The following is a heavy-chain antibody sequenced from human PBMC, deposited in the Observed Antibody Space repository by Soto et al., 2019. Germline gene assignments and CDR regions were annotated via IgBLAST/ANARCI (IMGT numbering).Heavy chain of an antibody. V-gene: IGHV1-46*01. J-gene: IGHJ3*02. CDR2: INPSGGST. Sequence: ASVKVSCKASGYTFTSYYMHWVRQAPGQGLEWMGIINPSGGSTSYAQKFQGRVTMTRDTSTSTVYMELSSLRSEDTAVYYCARLEMYYYFWSGYYLGSRRRHDAFDIWGQGTMVTVSS. D-gene: IGHD3-3*01. CDR3: ARLEMYYYFWSGYYLGSRRRHDAFDI. CDR1: GYTFTSYY.